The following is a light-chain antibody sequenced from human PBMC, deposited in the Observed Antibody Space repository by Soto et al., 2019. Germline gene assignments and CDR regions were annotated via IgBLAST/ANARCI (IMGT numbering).Light chain of an antibody. CDR3: HQYAYSPLT. J-gene: IGKJ4*02. V-gene: IGKV3-20*01. CDR1: QTVGRNY. CDR2: DAS. Sequence: IVLTQSPGTLSLSPGESATLSCRASQTVGRNYLAWFQHKPGQAPRLLIYDASKRATGVPDRFSGSGSGTDFTLTGSRLEPEDFAVFYCHQYAYSPLTCGGGPNVEIK.